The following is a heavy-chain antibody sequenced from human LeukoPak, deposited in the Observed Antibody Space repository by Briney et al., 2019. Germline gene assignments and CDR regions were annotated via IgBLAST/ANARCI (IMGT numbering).Heavy chain of an antibody. V-gene: IGHV3-13*01. CDR1: GFTFSDYS. J-gene: IGHJ3*02. CDR2: IGTAGDT. Sequence: GGSLRLSCAASGFTFSDYSMNWVRQATGKGLEWVSAIGTAGDTYYPGSVKGRFTISRENAKNSLYLQMNSLRAGDTAVYYCARAGRYSSEQVGAFDIWGQGTMVTVSS. D-gene: IGHD6-19*01. CDR3: ARAGRYSSEQVGAFDI.